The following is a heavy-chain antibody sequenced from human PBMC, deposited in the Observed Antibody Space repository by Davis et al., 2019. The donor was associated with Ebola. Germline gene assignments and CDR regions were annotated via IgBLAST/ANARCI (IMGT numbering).Heavy chain of an antibody. CDR3: AKAELRFLS. V-gene: IGHV3-30*18. D-gene: IGHD3-3*01. CDR1: GFTFSSYG. J-gene: IGHJ5*02. CDR2: ISYDGNSK. Sequence: GGSLRLSCAASGFTFSSYGMHWVRQAPGKGLEWVAVISYDGNSKFYADSVKGRFTISRDNSKNTLYLQMNSLRAEDTAVYYCAKAELRFLSWGQGTLVTVSS.